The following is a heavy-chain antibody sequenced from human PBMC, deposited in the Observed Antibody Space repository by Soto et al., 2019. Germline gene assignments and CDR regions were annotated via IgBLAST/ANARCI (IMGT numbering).Heavy chain of an antibody. D-gene: IGHD3-10*01. CDR1: GGSISSSSYY. V-gene: IGHV4-39*01. CDR3: ARVSGVVRGVPFDY. CDR2: FYYSGST. Sequence: SETLSLTCTVSGGSISSSSYYWGWIRQPPGKGLEWIGSFYYSGSTYYNPSLKSRVTISVDTSKNQFSLKLSSVTAADTAVYYCARVSGVVRGVPFDYWGQGTLVTVSS. J-gene: IGHJ4*02.